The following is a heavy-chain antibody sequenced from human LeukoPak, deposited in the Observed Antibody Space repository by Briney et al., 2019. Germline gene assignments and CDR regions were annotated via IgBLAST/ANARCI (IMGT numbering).Heavy chain of an antibody. CDR3: ARRGGRSSWYKNV. D-gene: IGHD6-13*01. Sequence: SETLSLTCTVSGDSISSSSYYWGWIRQPPGKGLEWIGSIYYSGSTYYNPSLKSRVTISVDTSKNQFSLKLSSVTAADTAVYYCARRGGRSSWYKNVWGQGTLVTVSS. CDR2: IYYSGST. V-gene: IGHV4-39*07. CDR1: GDSISSSSYY. J-gene: IGHJ4*02.